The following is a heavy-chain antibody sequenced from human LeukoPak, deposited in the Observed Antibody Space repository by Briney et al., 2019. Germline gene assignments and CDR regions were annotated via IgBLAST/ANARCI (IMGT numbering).Heavy chain of an antibody. CDR3: ARDSAYSSGPDY. CDR1: GGTFSSYT. J-gene: IGHJ4*02. CDR2: IIPILGIA. V-gene: IGHV1-69*04. Sequence: ASVKVSCKASGGTFSSYTISWVRQAPGQGLEWMGRIIPILGIANYAQKFKGRVTITADKSTSTAYMELSSLRSEDTAVYYCARDSAYSSGPDYWGQGTLVTVSS. D-gene: IGHD6-19*01.